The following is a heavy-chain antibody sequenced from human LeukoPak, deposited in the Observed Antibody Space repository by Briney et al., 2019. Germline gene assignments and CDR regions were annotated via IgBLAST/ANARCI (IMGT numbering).Heavy chain of an antibody. CDR1: GYTFTSYA. D-gene: IGHD2-15*01. CDR2: INAGNGNT. J-gene: IGHJ5*02. V-gene: IGHV1-3*01. Sequence: EASVKVSCTASGYTFTSYAMHWVRQAPGQRLEWMGWINAGNGNTKYSQKFQGRVTITRDTSASTAYMELSSLRSEDTAVYYCARDKRGYCSGGSCGNWFDPWGQGTLVTVSS. CDR3: ARDKRGYCSGGSCGNWFDP.